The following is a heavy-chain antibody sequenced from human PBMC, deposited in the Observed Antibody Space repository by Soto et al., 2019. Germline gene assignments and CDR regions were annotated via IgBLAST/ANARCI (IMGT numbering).Heavy chain of an antibody. CDR1: GFTFSSHA. Sequence: GGSLRLSCTASGFTFSSHAMTWVRQAPGKGLEWVSGLSGSGGSIYYADSVKGRFTISRDNSMNTLYLQMKTLRAEDTAVYYCAKVSSSWYAGFFDLWGQGTPVTVSX. J-gene: IGHJ4*02. CDR3: AKVSSSWYAGFFDL. D-gene: IGHD6-13*01. CDR2: LSGSGGSI. V-gene: IGHV3-23*01.